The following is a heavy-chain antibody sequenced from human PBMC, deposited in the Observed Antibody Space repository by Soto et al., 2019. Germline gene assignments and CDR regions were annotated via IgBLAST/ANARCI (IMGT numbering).Heavy chain of an antibody. V-gene: IGHV3-30*03. Sequence: QVQLVESGGGVVQPGRSLRLSCAASGVTFTTLGMHWVRQAPGKGLEWVALISYDGNTKYYADSVKGRFTISRDNAKNTVYLQMNSLRPEDTVVYYCARAPDAAAYFGESLDSWGQGTLVTVSS. D-gene: IGHD3-10*01. CDR2: ISYDGNTK. J-gene: IGHJ4*02. CDR1: GVTFTTLG. CDR3: ARAPDAAAYFGESLDS.